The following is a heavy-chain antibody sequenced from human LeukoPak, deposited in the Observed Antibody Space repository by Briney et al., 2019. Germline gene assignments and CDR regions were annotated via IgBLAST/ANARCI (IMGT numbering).Heavy chain of an antibody. Sequence: SETLSLTCTVSGYSISSGYYWGWIRQPPGRGLEWIGSIYHSGSTYYNPSLKSRVTISVDTSKNQFSLKLSSVTAADTAVYYCPRNVRLGSGELSFAPFKNWFDPWGQGTLVTVSS. J-gene: IGHJ5*02. CDR2: IYHSGST. CDR1: GYSISSGYY. CDR3: PRNVRLGSGELSFAPFKNWFDP. V-gene: IGHV4-38-2*02. D-gene: IGHD3-16*02.